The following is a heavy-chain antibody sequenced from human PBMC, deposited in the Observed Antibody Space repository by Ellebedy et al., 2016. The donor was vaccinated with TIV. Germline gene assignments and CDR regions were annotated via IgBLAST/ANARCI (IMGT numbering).Heavy chain of an antibody. CDR2: MDAGGNT. CDR1: GFTVSGDY. V-gene: IGHV3-53*01. J-gene: IGHJ4*02. Sequence: GESLKISCAASGFTVSGDYMSWVRQAPGKGLEWVSIMDAGGNTHYPDPVRGRFTVSRDNSKNTLYLKMNSLRAEDTAAYYCAGGTYWGQGTLVTVSS. CDR3: AGGTY.